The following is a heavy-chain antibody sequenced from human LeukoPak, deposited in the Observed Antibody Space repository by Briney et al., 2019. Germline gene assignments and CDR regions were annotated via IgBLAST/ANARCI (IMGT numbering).Heavy chain of an antibody. CDR3: ARDYCSSTSCYYYS. J-gene: IGHJ4*02. D-gene: IGHD2-2*01. Sequence: PGGSLRLSCAASGFTFSSYWMHWVRQAPGKGLEWVALISYDGGNKYYADSVKGRFTISRDNSKNTLYLQMNSLRAEDTAVYYCARDYCSSTSCYYYSWGQGTLVTVSS. CDR2: ISYDGGNK. CDR1: GFTFSSYW. V-gene: IGHV3-30-3*01.